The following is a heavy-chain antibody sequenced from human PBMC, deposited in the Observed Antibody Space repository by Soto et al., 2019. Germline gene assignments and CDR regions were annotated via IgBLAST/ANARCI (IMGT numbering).Heavy chain of an antibody. V-gene: IGHV3-30*18. Sequence: QVQLVESGGGVVQPGRSLRLSCAASGFTFSSYGMHWVRQAPGKGLEWVAVISYDGSNKYYADSVKGRFTISRDNSKNTLYLQMNSLRAEDTAVYYCAKDIVVVTTLGAFDIWGQGTMVTVSS. D-gene: IGHD3-22*01. J-gene: IGHJ3*02. CDR1: GFTFSSYG. CDR3: AKDIVVVTTLGAFDI. CDR2: ISYDGSNK.